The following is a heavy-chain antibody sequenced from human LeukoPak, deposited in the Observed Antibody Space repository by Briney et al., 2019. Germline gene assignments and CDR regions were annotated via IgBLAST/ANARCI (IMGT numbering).Heavy chain of an antibody. D-gene: IGHD3-10*01. J-gene: IGHJ4*02. CDR2: IYYSGST. Sequence: TSETLSLTCTDSGGSISSSSYYWGWIRQPPGKGLEWIGSIYYSGSTYYNPSLKSRVTISIDTSKNQFSLKLSSVTAADTAVYYCARDGSRGVYWGQGTLVTVSS. CDR1: GGSISSSSYY. CDR3: ARDGSRGVY. V-gene: IGHV4-39*07.